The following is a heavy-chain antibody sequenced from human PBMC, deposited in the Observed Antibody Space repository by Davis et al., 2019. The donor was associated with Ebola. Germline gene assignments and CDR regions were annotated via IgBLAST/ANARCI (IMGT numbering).Heavy chain of an antibody. V-gene: IGHV4-59*12. J-gene: IGHJ6*02. Sequence: SETLSLTCTVSGGSISSYYWSWIRQPPGKGLEWIGYIYYSGSTYYNPSLKSRVTISVDTSKNQFSLKLSSVTAADTAVYYCARDLRYYYYGMDVWGQGTTVTVSS. CDR3: ARDLRYYYYGMDV. D-gene: IGHD3-10*01. CDR2: IYYSGST. CDR1: GGSISSYY.